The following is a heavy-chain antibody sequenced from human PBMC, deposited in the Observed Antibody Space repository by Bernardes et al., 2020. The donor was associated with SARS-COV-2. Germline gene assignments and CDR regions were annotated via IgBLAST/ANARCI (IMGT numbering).Heavy chain of an antibody. D-gene: IGHD2-15*01. V-gene: IGHV3-23*01. CDR2: LSDSGGST. J-gene: IGHJ4*02. CDR3: AKDGASWTPGY. CDR1: GFTFSNSA. Sequence: VSLRLSCAASGFTFSNSAMSWVRQAPGKGLEWVSGLSDSGGSTYYADSVKGRFTISRDNSKNTLYLQMNSLRAEDTAVYYCAKDGASWTPGYWGQGTLVTVSS.